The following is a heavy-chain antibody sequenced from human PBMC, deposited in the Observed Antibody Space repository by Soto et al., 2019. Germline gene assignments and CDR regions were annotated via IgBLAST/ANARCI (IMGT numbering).Heavy chain of an antibody. CDR1: GFTFSAYA. Sequence: GGSLRLSCAASGFTFSAYAMNWVRQAPGKGLEWVSGISGSGGGTYYADSVKGRFTISRDNPKNMLYLQMNSLRAEDTAVYYCAKTGATYCSSSTCMTDVFDIWGQGTMVTVSS. D-gene: IGHD2-2*01. CDR3: AKTGATYCSSSTCMTDVFDI. V-gene: IGHV3-23*01. CDR2: ISGSGGGT. J-gene: IGHJ3*02.